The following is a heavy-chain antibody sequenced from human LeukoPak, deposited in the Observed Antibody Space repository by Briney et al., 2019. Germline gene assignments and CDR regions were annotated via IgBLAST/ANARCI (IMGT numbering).Heavy chain of an antibody. J-gene: IGHJ4*02. CDR2: ISDDGVYT. CDR1: GLTFSSYA. Sequence: GGSLRLSCAASGLTFSSYAMSWVRQAPGKGLEWVSIISDDGVYTYYAESVEGRFTISRDNSKNTLYLQMNSPRAEDTAVYYCAKGTPRDGYNSGYFDYWGQGTLVTVSS. D-gene: IGHD5-24*01. CDR3: AKGTPRDGYNSGYFDY. V-gene: IGHV3-23*01.